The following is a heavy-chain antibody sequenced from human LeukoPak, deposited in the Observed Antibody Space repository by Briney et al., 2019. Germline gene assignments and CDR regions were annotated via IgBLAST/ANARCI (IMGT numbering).Heavy chain of an antibody. D-gene: IGHD3-10*01. CDR3: ARVATMVRGSSGMDV. CDR1: GGSISNYY. CDR2: IYYSGST. Sequence: PSETLSLTCTVSGGSISNYYWTWIRQPPGKGLEWIGYIYYSGSTNYNPFLRSRATISVDTSKKQFSLNLSSVTAADTALYYCARVATMVRGSSGMDVWGKGTTVTVSS. V-gene: IGHV4-59*01. J-gene: IGHJ6*04.